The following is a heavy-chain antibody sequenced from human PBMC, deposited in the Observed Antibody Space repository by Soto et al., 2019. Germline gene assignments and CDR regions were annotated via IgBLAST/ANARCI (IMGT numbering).Heavy chain of an antibody. CDR2: LYNTGST. J-gene: IGHJ6*02. D-gene: IGHD3-9*01. CDR1: GASISRYY. V-gene: IGHV4-4*08. CDR3: AGTKILTGYILDYYYYGMDV. Sequence: SETLSLTCTVSGASISRYYWSWIRQSPGKGLEWIGYLYNTGSTIFNPSLKSRVTISVDTSKNQFSLKLSSVTAADTAVYYCAGTKILTGYILDYYYYGMDVWGQGTTVT.